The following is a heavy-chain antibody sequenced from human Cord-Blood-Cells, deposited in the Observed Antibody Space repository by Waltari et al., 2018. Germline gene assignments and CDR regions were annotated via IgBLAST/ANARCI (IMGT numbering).Heavy chain of an antibody. Sequence: QVQLQESGPGLVKPSDTLSLTCAVSGYSISSSNWWGWIRPPQGKGLEWIGYIYYSGSTYYNPSLKSRVTMSVDTSKNQFSLKLSSVTAVDTAVYYCARSSFVKLGWYFDLWGRGTLVTVSS. CDR1: GYSISSSNW. J-gene: IGHJ2*01. V-gene: IGHV4-28*01. CDR2: IYYSGST. CDR3: ARSSFVKLGWYFDL. D-gene: IGHD7-27*01.